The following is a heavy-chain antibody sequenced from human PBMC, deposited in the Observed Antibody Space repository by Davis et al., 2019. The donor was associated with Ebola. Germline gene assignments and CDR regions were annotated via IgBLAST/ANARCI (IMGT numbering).Heavy chain of an antibody. CDR2: IYYTGAT. Sequence: SETLSLTCSVSGDSMSDYHWSWIRQFPQKGLEWIGYIYYTGATNYNPSLRSRVAISLDSSKNQFSLNLSSVTAADTAVYYCARGDWNYPYYYYGMDVWGQGTTVTVSS. CDR3: ARGDWNYPYYYYGMDV. CDR1: GDSMSDYH. D-gene: IGHD1-7*01. J-gene: IGHJ6*02. V-gene: IGHV4-59*01.